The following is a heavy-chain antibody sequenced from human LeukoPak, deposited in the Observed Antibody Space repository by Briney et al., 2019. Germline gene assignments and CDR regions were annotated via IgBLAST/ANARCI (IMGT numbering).Heavy chain of an antibody. Sequence: KPSETLSLTCTVSGGSISSYYWSWIRQPPGKGLEWIGYIYYSGSTNYNPSLKSRVTISVDTSKNQFSLKLSSVTAADTAVYYCARDGRGYSYGYLDYWGQGTLVTVSS. CDR2: IYYSGST. D-gene: IGHD5-18*01. J-gene: IGHJ4*02. V-gene: IGHV4-59*01. CDR1: GGSISSYY. CDR3: ARDGRGYSYGYLDY.